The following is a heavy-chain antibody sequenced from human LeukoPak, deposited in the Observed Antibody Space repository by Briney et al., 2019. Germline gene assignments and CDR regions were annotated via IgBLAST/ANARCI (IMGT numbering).Heavy chain of an antibody. CDR1: GGSISSYY. D-gene: IGHD2/OR15-2a*01. Sequence: SETLSLTCTVSGGSISSYYWSWIRQPAGKGLERIGRIYTSGSTNYNPSLKSRVTMSVDTSKNQFSLKLSSVTAADTAVYYCARENILIGWFDPWGQGTLVTVSS. V-gene: IGHV4-4*07. CDR3: ARENILIGWFDP. J-gene: IGHJ5*02. CDR2: IYTSGST.